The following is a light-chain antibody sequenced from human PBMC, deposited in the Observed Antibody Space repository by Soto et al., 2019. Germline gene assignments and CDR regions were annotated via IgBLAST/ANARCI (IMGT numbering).Light chain of an antibody. CDR3: AAWDDSLNGHYV. J-gene: IGLJ1*01. CDR1: SSNIGSNT. CDR2: SNN. Sequence: QSVLTQPPSASGTPGQRFTISCSGSSSNIGSNTVNWYQQLPGTAPKLLIYSNNQRPSGVPDRFSGSKSGTSASLAISGLQSEDEADYYCAAWDDSLNGHYVFGTGTKLPS. V-gene: IGLV1-44*01.